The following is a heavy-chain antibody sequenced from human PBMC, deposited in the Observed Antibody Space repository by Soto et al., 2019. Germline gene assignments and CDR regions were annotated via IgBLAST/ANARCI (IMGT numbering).Heavy chain of an antibody. CDR1: GYAFTSYG. Sequence: XSVKGSCRASGYAFTSYGTGLVRKATGQGLECMGWISAYNGSTNYAQKLQGRVTMTTDTSTSTAYMELRSLRSDDTAVYYCARAPAQLVSSSFEYWGQETLLTISS. CDR2: ISAYNGST. CDR3: ARAPAQLVSSSFEY. V-gene: IGHV1-18*01. D-gene: IGHD6-13*01. J-gene: IGHJ4*02.